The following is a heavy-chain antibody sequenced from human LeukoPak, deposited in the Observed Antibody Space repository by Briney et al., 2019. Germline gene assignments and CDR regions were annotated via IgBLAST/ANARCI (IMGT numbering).Heavy chain of an antibody. CDR3: ARDMVKGAPDYLDY. CDR2: IGYDGRHK. CDR1: GFPFSDFP. V-gene: IGHV3-30*14. J-gene: IGHJ4*02. D-gene: IGHD3-10*01. Sequence: HPGGSLRLSCAVSGFPFSDFPFHWVRQAPGKGLEWVAVIGYDGRHKYYADSAKGRFTISIDDSKSTLFLQMNTLRPDDTAVYYCARDMVKGAPDYLDYWGQGTLVTVSS.